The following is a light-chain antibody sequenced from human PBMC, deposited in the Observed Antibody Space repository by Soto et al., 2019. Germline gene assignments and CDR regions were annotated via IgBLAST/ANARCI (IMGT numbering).Light chain of an antibody. CDR2: GAS. J-gene: IGKJ5*01. CDR3: QQFNNSPPT. V-gene: IGKV3-15*01. Sequence: ETVITQTTATPSVTPGEKATLSCRSTQRISNNYLAWYQQKPGQAPRLLIYGASTRDTGIPARFSGSGSGTEFTLTISCLQSEDFALYFCQQFNNSPPTFGQGTRLG. CDR1: QRISNN.